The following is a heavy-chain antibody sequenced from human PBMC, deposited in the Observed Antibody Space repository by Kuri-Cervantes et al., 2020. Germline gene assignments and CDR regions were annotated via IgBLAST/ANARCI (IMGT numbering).Heavy chain of an antibody. CDR3: ARAHERDYYGSGSYYKRRYYYYYYMDV. CDR2: INWNGGST. V-gene: IGHV3-20*04. J-gene: IGHJ6*03. Sequence: GESLKISCAASGFTFDDYGMSWVRQAPGKGLEWVSGINWNGGSTGYADSVKGRFTISRDNAKNSLYLQMNSLRAEDTALYYCARAHERDYYGSGSYYKRRYYYYYYMDVWGKGTTVTVSS. D-gene: IGHD3-10*01. CDR1: GFTFDDYG.